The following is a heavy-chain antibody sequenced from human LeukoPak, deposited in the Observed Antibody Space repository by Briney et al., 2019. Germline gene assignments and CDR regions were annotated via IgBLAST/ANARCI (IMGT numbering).Heavy chain of an antibody. J-gene: IGHJ4*02. CDR3: AKQGRLLWFGELLNGNFDY. V-gene: IGHV3-30*18. D-gene: IGHD3-10*01. CDR1: GYTFSDYG. Sequence: PGTSLRLSCTASGYTFSDYGMHWVRQAPGKGLEWVAVISYDGSNKYYADSVKGRFTISRDNSKNTLYLQMNSLRAEDTAVYYCAKQGRLLWFGELLNGNFDYWGQGTLVTVSS. CDR2: ISYDGSNK.